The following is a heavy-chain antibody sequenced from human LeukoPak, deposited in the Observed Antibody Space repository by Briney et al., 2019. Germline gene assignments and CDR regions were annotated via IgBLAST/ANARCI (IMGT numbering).Heavy chain of an antibody. CDR2: IFYSGST. Sequence: SETLSLTCSVSGGSISSNSYSWGWIRQPPGKGLEWIGSIFYSGSTSYNPSLKSRVTISVDTSKSQFSLQLNSVTPEDTAVYYCARIAMAAKILWDQGTLVTVSS. D-gene: IGHD6-19*01. J-gene: IGHJ4*02. V-gene: IGHV4-39*01. CDR3: ARIAMAAKIL. CDR1: GGSISSNSYS.